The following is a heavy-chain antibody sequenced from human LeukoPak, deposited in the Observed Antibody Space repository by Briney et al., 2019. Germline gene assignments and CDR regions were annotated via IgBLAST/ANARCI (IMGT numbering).Heavy chain of an antibody. CDR3: ARDAIVVVPAAPVGYWYFDL. V-gene: IGHV4-31*03. J-gene: IGHJ2*01. D-gene: IGHD2-2*01. CDR1: GGSISSGGYF. Sequence: SQTLSLTCTVSGGSISSGGYFWSWIRQHPGKGLEWIGYIHYSGSTYSNPSLKSRVSISVDTSKNQFSLKLSSVTAADTAVYYCARDAIVVVPAAPVGYWYFDLWGRGTLVTVSS. CDR2: IHYSGST.